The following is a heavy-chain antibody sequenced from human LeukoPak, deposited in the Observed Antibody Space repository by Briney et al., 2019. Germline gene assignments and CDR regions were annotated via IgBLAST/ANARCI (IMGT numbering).Heavy chain of an antibody. V-gene: IGHV3-23*01. CDR3: AKERPQTTSFDY. J-gene: IGHJ4*02. D-gene: IGHD2/OR15-2a*01. CDR1: GFTFSTYP. Sequence: SGGSLRLSCAASGFTFSTYPMNWVRQAPGKGLEWVSAISGCGGSTYYADSVKGRFTISRDNSRYTLYLQMNSLRAEDTAIYYCAKERPQTTSFDYWGQGTLVTVSS. CDR2: ISGCGGST.